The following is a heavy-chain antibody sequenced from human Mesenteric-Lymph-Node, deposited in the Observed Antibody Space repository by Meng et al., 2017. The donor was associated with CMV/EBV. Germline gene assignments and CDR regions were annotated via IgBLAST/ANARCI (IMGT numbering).Heavy chain of an antibody. J-gene: IGHJ6*02. Sequence: GESLKISCAASGFTFSSYWMSWVRQAPGKGLEWVANIKQDGSEKYYVDSVKGRFTISRDNAKNSLYLQMNSLRAEDTAVYYCARDESTYYYGSGSKTITKYYYYYGMDVWGQGTTVTVSS. V-gene: IGHV3-7*01. CDR1: GFTFSSYW. CDR3: ARDESTYYYGSGSKTITKYYYYYGMDV. D-gene: IGHD3-10*01. CDR2: IKQDGSEK.